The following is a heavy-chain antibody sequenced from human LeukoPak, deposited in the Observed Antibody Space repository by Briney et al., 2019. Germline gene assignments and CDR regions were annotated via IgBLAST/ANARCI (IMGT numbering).Heavy chain of an antibody. CDR2: IYSSGST. D-gene: IGHD3-22*01. Sequence: RTSETLSLTCTVSGGSISSYYWSWIRQPPGKGLEWIGYIYSSGSTNYNPSLKGRVTILVDTSKNQFSLKLSSVTAADTAVYYCARDHYYNSSGYTFGYWGQGTLVTVSS. CDR1: GGSISSYY. J-gene: IGHJ4*02. CDR3: ARDHYYNSSGYTFGY. V-gene: IGHV4-59*01.